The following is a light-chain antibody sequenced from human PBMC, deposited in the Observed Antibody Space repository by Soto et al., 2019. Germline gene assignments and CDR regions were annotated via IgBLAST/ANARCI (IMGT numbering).Light chain of an antibody. Sequence: QSALTQPRSVSGSPGQSVTISCTGTSSDVGGYNYVSWYQQHPGKAPKLIIYDVSKRPSGVPDRFSGSKSGNTASLTISRLQAEDEADYYCCSYAGSYPVFGGGTKLTVL. CDR2: DVS. CDR1: SSDVGGYNY. CDR3: CSYAGSYPV. J-gene: IGLJ2*01. V-gene: IGLV2-11*01.